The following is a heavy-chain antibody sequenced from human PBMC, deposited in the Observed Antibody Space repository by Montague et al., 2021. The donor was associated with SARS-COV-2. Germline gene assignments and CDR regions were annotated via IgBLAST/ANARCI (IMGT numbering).Heavy chain of an antibody. Sequence: PALVKPTQTLTLTCTFSGFSLSTSGMCVSWIRQPPGKALEWLTLIDWDDVKYYSTSLKTRLTISKDTSKNQVVLTMTNMDPVDTATYYCARSYGTTVVTRAFDYWGRGALVTVSS. D-gene: IGHD4-23*01. CDR1: GFSLSTSGMC. CDR2: IDWDDVK. V-gene: IGHV2-70*01. CDR3: ARSYGTTVVTRAFDY. J-gene: IGHJ4*02.